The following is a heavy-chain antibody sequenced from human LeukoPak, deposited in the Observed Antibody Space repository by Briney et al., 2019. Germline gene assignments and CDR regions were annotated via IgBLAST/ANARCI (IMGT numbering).Heavy chain of an antibody. CDR1: GGSISSYY. Sequence: SETLSLTCTVSGGSISSYYWSWIRQPPGKGLEWIGSIQYSGSTFYIPSLKSRLTISRDTSKNQFSLRLSSVTAADTAVYYCVRDCGHFEIDYWGQGTLVTVSS. D-gene: IGHD2-21*01. J-gene: IGHJ4*02. CDR3: VRDCGHFEIDY. V-gene: IGHV4-59*12. CDR2: IQYSGST.